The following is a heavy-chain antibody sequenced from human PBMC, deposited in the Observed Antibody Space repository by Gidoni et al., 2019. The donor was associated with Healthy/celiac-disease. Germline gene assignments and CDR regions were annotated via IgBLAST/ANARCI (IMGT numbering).Heavy chain of an antibody. CDR1: GFTFGNAW. J-gene: IGHJ6*02. V-gene: IGHV3-15*01. CDR3: TTTSYDFWSGYFTV. CDR2: IKSKTDGGTT. D-gene: IGHD3-3*01. Sequence: EVQLVESGGGLVKPGGSLRLSCAASGFTFGNAWMSWVRQAPGKGLEWVGRIKSKTDGGTTDYAAPVKGRFTISRDDSKNTLYLQMNSLKTEDTAVYYCTTTSYDFWSGYFTVWGQGTTVTVSS.